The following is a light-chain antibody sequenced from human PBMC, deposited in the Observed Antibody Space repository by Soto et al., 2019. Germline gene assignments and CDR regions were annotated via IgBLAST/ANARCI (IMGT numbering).Light chain of an antibody. CDR2: AAS. Sequence: DIQMTQSPSSLSASVGDRVTITCRASQSISSYLNWYQQKPGKAPKLLIYAASSLQSGVPSRFSGSGSGTDFTLTISSLQPEDFATYYCQQSYSTPVITFGQGTRLEI. J-gene: IGKJ5*01. CDR3: QQSYSTPVIT. V-gene: IGKV1-39*01. CDR1: QSISSY.